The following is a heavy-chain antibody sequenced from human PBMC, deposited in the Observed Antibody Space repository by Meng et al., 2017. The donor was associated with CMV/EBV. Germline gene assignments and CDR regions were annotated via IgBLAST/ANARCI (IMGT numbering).Heavy chain of an antibody. CDR1: GFTFSDPT. J-gene: IGHJ4*02. Sequence: GESLKISCAASGFTFSDPTMHWVRQASGKGLEWVGHIRNKANNYATAYAASVKGRFTISRDDSSSTTYLQLSSVKADDTAVYYCVAPSCSSTNCYAADFWGQGTLVTVSS. CDR2: IRNKANNYAT. CDR3: VAPSCSSTNCYAADF. V-gene: IGHV3-73*01. D-gene: IGHD2-2*01.